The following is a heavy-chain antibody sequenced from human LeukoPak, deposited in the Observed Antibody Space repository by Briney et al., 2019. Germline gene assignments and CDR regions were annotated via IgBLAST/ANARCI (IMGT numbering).Heavy chain of an antibody. D-gene: IGHD1-26*01. J-gene: IGHJ4*02. CDR2: IYSGGST. CDR3: ARARRGAPADY. CDR1: GFTVSSNY. Sequence: GGSLRLSCAASGFTVSSNYMSWVRQAPGKGLEWVSVIYSGGSTYYADSVKGRFTISRDNSKNTLYLQMNSLRAEDTAVYYCARARRGAPADYWGQGTLVTVSS. V-gene: IGHV3-66*01.